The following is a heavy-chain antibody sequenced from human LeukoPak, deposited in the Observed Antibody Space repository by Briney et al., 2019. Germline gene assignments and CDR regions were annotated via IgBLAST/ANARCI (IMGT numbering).Heavy chain of an antibody. D-gene: IGHD5-18*01. CDR1: GGTFSSYA. Sequence: SVKASCKASGGTFSSYAISWVRQAPGQGLEWMGGIIPIFGTANYAQKFQGRVTITAGESTSTAYMELSSLRSEDTAVYYCARRVRGGYSYGDYYYGMDVWGKGTTVTVSS. J-gene: IGHJ6*04. V-gene: IGHV1-69*01. CDR3: ARRVRGGYSYGDYYYGMDV. CDR2: IIPIFGTA.